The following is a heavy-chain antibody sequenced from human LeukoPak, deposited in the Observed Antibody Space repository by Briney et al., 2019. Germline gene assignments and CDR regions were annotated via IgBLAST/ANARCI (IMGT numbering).Heavy chain of an antibody. V-gene: IGHV1-69*06. J-gene: IGHJ4*02. Sequence: GASVKVSCKASGGTFSSYAISWVRQAPGQGLEWMGGIIPIFGTANYAQKFQGRVTITADKSTSTAYMELSSLRSEDTAVYYCARALGGGSSGWYAFDYWGQGTLVTVSS. D-gene: IGHD6-19*01. CDR2: IIPIFGTA. CDR3: ARALGGGSSGWYAFDY. CDR1: GGTFSSYA.